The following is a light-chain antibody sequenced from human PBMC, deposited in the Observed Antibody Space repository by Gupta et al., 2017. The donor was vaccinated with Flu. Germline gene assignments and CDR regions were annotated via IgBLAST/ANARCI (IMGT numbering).Light chain of an antibody. CDR3: QQEHSPPVT. CDR2: GAS. Sequence: DIVMTQSAYSLAVSLGERATINCKSSQSVLYSSNNKNYLDWYQQKPGQPPKLLIYGASSREAGVPDRFSGSGSGTDFTLTISSRQAEDVAVYYCQQEHSPPVTFGRGTKVDIK. J-gene: IGKJ4*01. V-gene: IGKV4-1*01. CDR1: QSVLYSSNNKNY.